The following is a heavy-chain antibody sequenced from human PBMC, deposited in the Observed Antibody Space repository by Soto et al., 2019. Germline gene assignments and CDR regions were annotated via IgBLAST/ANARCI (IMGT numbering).Heavy chain of an antibody. V-gene: IGHV4-59*08. J-gene: IGHJ6*03. Sequence: SETLSLTCTVSGGSISSYYWSWIRQPPGKGLEWIGYIYYSGSTNYNPSLKSRVTISVDTSKNQFSLKLSSVTAADTAVYYCAGYPLGSGSYYNYYYYYMDVWGKGTTVTVSS. CDR2: IYYSGST. CDR1: GGSISSYY. D-gene: IGHD3-10*01. CDR3: AGYPLGSGSYYNYYYYYMDV.